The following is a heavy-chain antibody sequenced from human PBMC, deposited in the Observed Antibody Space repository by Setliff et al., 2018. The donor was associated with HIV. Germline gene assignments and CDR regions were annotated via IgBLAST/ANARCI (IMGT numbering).Heavy chain of an antibody. J-gene: IGHJ4*02. CDR2: IFYTGNT. V-gene: IGHV4-30-4*08. D-gene: IGHD4-17*01. Sequence: SETLSLTCTVSGGSVSSGPYYWGWVRQPPGKGLELIGYIFYTGNTYYSPSLENRLTISVDTSKNQFSLKLRSVTAADTAVYYCVRDDYGYNGKGFDYWGPGTLVTVSS. CDR1: GGSVSSGPYY. CDR3: VRDDYGYNGKGFDY.